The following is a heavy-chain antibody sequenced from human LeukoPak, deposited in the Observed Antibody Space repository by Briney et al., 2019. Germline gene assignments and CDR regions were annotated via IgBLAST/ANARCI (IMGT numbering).Heavy chain of an antibody. V-gene: IGHV3-30*18. D-gene: IGHD2-8*01. Sequence: PGGSLRLSCAASGFTFNTYDMHWVRQAPGKRLEWVTHIYYDGSNKFYADSLQGRFTISRDNSNNTLYLQMNSLRAEDTAVYYCAKEITPSMYYFDSWGQGTLVTVSS. J-gene: IGHJ4*02. CDR3: AKEITPSMYYFDS. CDR1: GFTFNTYD. CDR2: IYYDGSNK.